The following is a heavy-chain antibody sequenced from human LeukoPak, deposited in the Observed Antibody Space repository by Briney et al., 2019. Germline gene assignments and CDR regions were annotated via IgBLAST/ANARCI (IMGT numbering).Heavy chain of an antibody. D-gene: IGHD3-9*01. CDR2: VRNGVESDRT. CDR1: GFSFSDHY. J-gene: IGHJ4*01. Sequence: QTGGSLRLSCSASGFSFSDHYIDWVRQAPGKGLEWLGRVRNGVESDRTEYAASVQGRFTISRDNSRNTVYLQMNSLRTEDTAVYYCATSTDWALDHWGQGTLVAVSS. V-gene: IGHV3-72*01. CDR3: ATSTDWALDH.